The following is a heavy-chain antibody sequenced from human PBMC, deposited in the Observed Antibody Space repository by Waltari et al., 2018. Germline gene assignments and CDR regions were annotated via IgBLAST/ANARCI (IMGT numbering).Heavy chain of an antibody. V-gene: IGHV1-69-2*01. CDR3: ATDLSLYSSGWYEVDY. Sequence: EVQLVQSGAEVKKPGATVKISCKASGYTFTAYYMPWVQKAPGKGLEWMGRVDPEDGETIYAEKFQGRVTITADTSTDTAYMELSSLRSEDTAVYYCATDLSLYSSGWYEVDYWGQGTLVTVSS. CDR2: VDPEDGET. J-gene: IGHJ4*02. D-gene: IGHD6-19*01. CDR1: GYTFTAYY.